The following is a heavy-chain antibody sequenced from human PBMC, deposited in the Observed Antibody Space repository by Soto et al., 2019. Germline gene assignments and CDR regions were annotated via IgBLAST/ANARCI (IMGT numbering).Heavy chain of an antibody. V-gene: IGHV3-21*06. J-gene: IGHJ4*02. CDR1: GFTFTRYS. CDR3: VRDLLGSGGHFDY. CDR2: ISSTTNYI. D-gene: IGHD7-27*01. Sequence: GGSLRLSCAASGFTFTRYSMNWVRQAPGKGLEWVSSISSTTNYIYYGDSMKGRFTISRDNAKNSLYLQMNSLRAEDTAVYHCVRDLLGSGGHFDYWGQGTPVTVSS.